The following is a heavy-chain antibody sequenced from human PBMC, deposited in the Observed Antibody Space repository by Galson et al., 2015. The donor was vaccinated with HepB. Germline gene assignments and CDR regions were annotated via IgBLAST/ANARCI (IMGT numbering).Heavy chain of an antibody. CDR1: GGSISSYY. CDR2: IYYSGST. CDR3: ARLDYDYVWGSYRRNWFDP. Sequence: ETLSLTCTVSGGSISSYYWSWIRQPPGKGLEWIGYIYYSGSTNYNPSLKSRVTISVDTSKNQFSLKLSSVTAADTAVYYCARLDYDYVWGSYRRNWFDPWGQGTLVTVSS. V-gene: IGHV4-59*08. J-gene: IGHJ5*02. D-gene: IGHD3-16*02.